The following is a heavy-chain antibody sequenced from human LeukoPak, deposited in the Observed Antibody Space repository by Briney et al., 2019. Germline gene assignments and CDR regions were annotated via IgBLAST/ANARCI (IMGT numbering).Heavy chain of an antibody. J-gene: IGHJ6*02. D-gene: IGHD1-26*01. Sequence: GASVKVSCKASGYTFTGYYMHRVRQAPGQGLEWMGWINPNSGGTNYAQKFQGRVTMTRDTSISTAYMELSRLRSDDTAVYYCARAVSYGGYYYYGMDVWGQGTTVTVSS. CDR1: GYTFTGYY. CDR2: INPNSGGT. CDR3: ARAVSYGGYYYYGMDV. V-gene: IGHV1-2*02.